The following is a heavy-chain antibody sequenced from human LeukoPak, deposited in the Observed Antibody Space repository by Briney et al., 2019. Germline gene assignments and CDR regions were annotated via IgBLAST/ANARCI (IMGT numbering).Heavy chain of an antibody. J-gene: IGHJ3*02. CDR2: ISGSGGST. V-gene: IGHV3-23*01. CDR3: AKGGALYFDWLHDAFDI. Sequence: RPGGSLRLSCAASGFTFSSYTMSWVRQAPGKGLEWVSAISGSGGSTYYADSVKGRFTISRDNSKNTLYLQMNSLRAEDTAVYYCAKGGALYFDWLHDAFDIWGQGTMVTVSS. CDR1: GFTFSSYT. D-gene: IGHD3-9*01.